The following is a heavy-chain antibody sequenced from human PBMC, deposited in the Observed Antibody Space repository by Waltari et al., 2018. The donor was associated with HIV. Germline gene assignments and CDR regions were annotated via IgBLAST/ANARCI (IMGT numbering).Heavy chain of an antibody. V-gene: IGHV3-48*02. J-gene: IGHJ6*02. Sequence: EALLVESGGAFVQTGGSLRVSCVGTGFIFGTYSMNWVRQAPGKGLEWVAYIGSGGTTIYADSEKGRFTISRDNAKNSVFLQMNSLREDDTAIYFCARDKLGDPAPVWGQGTTVTVSS. CDR2: IGSGGTTI. D-gene: IGHD1-26*01. CDR3: ARDKLGDPAPV. CDR1: GFIFGTYS.